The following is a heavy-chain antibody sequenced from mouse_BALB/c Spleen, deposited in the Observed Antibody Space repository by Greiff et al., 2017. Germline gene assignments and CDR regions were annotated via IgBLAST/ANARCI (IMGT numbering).Heavy chain of an antibody. V-gene: IGHV14-3*02. Sequence: EVKLQQSGAELVKPGASVKLSCTASGFNIKDTYMHWVKQRPEQGLEWIGRIDPADGNTKYDPKFQGKATITADTSSNTAYLQLSSLTSEDTAVYYCARKEWLEMDYWGQGTSVTVSS. D-gene: IGHD2-2*01. CDR1: GFNIKDTY. CDR3: ARKEWLEMDY. J-gene: IGHJ4*01. CDR2: IDPADGNT.